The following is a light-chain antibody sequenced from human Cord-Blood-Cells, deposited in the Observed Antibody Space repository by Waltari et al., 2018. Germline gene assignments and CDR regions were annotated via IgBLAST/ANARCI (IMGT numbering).Light chain of an antibody. CDR2: DVS. J-gene: IGLJ1*01. CDR3: SSYTSSSTYV. CDR1: SSDVGGYNY. V-gene: IGLV2-14*01. Sequence: QSALTQPASVSGSPGQSITISCTGTSSDVGGYNYVSWYLQHPGKAPKLMIYDVSNRPSGVSNRFSGSKSGNTASPTISGLQAEDEADYYCSSYTSSSTYVFGTGTKVTVL.